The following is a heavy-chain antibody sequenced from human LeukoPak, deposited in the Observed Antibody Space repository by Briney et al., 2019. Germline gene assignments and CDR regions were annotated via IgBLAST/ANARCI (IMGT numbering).Heavy chain of an antibody. V-gene: IGHV3-30-3*01. CDR2: ISYDGSNK. Sequence: GRSLRLSCAASGFTFSSYAMHWVRQAPGKGLEWVAVISYDGSNKYYADSVKGRFTISRDNSKNTLYLQMNSLRAEDTAVYYCAKVPNHDTSTYYRLDYWGQGTLVTVSS. J-gene: IGHJ4*02. D-gene: IGHD3-22*01. CDR3: AKVPNHDTSTYYRLDY. CDR1: GFTFSSYA.